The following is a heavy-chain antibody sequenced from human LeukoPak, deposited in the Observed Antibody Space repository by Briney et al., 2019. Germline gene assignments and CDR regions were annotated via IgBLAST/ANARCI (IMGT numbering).Heavy chain of an antibody. CDR3: AGRSSSGWYPDYYYYYMDV. D-gene: IGHD6-19*01. Sequence: GGSLRLSCAASGFTFDDYGMSWVRQAPGKGLEWVSGTNWNGGSTGYADSVKGRSTISRDNSKNTLYLKMNSLRGEDTAVYYCAGRSSSGWYPDYYYYYMDVWGKGTTVTISS. V-gene: IGHV3-20*04. CDR2: TNWNGGST. J-gene: IGHJ6*03. CDR1: GFTFDDYG.